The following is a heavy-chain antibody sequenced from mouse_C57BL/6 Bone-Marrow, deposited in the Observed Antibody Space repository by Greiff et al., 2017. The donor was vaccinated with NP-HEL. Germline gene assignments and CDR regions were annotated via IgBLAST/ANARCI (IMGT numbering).Heavy chain of an antibody. CDR2: IHPNSGST. CDR3: ASSATVVDRVDV. CDR1: GYTFTSYW. J-gene: IGHJ1*03. Sequence: VQLQQPGAELVKPGASVKLSCKASGYTFTSYWMHWVKQRPGQGLEWIGMIHPNSGSTNYNEKFKSKATLTVDKSSSTAYMQLSSLTSEDSAVYYWASSATVVDRVDVWGTGTTVTVSS. D-gene: IGHD1-1*01. V-gene: IGHV1-64*01.